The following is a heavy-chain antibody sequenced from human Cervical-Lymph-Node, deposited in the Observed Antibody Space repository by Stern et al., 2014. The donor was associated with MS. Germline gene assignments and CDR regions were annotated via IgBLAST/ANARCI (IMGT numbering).Heavy chain of an antibody. V-gene: IGHV3-30*01. CDR3: GRKNGGGGAYGLWTGRNPPLYNYFGLDV. D-gene: IGHD3/OR15-3a*01. Sequence: VQLVESGGGVVQPGRSLRLACAASGFTFTSYAIHWVRQPPGKGLEWVAVISSGGGRTFYADSVRGRLTISSDSSKTTGFLQMNSLTPEDTAMDYLGRKNGGGGAYGLWTGRNPPLYNYFGLDVWGQGTTVTVSS. J-gene: IGHJ6*02. CDR1: GFTFTSYA. CDR2: ISSGGGRT.